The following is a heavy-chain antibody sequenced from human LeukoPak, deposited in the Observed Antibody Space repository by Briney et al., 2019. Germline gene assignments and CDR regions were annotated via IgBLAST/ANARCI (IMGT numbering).Heavy chain of an antibody. CDR1: GYTFTSYY. J-gene: IGHJ6*03. Sequence: ASVKVSCKASGYTFTSYYMHWVRQAPGQGLEWMGIINPSGGSTSYAQKFQGRVTMTRDMSTSTVYMELSSLRSEDTAVYYCARDEKYSSSWYPPYYYYYMDVWGKGTTVTVSS. D-gene: IGHD6-13*01. V-gene: IGHV1-46*01. CDR3: ARDEKYSSSWYPPYYYYYMDV. CDR2: INPSGGST.